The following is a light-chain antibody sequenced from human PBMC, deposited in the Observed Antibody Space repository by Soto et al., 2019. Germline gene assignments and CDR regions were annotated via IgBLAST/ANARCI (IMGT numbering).Light chain of an antibody. J-gene: IGKJ5*01. CDR3: QQGYRTPIT. Sequence: DIQMTQSPSSLSASVGDRVTITCRASQTISNYLNWYQQKPGKAPNLLIHSASTLQSGVPSRFSGSGSGTDFTLTISSLQTEEFATYYCQQGYRTPITFGQGTRLEIK. CDR2: SAS. CDR1: QTISNY. V-gene: IGKV1-39*01.